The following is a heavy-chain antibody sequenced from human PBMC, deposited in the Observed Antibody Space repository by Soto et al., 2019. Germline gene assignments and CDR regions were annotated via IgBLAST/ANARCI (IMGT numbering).Heavy chain of an antibody. CDR2: ISYDGSNK. Sequence: GGSLRLSCAAYGFMFRSYGMHWVREAPGKGLEWVAVISYDGSNKYYEDSVKGRFTISRDNSKSTLYLQMNSLRAEDTAVYYCAKDGGYRYGSLGHYWGQGTLVTVSS. D-gene: IGHD5-18*01. V-gene: IGHV3-30*18. CDR1: GFMFRSYG. J-gene: IGHJ4*02. CDR3: AKDGGYRYGSLGHY.